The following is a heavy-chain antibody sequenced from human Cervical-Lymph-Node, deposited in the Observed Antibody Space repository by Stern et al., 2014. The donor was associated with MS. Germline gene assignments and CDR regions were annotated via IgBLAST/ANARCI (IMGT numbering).Heavy chain of an antibody. J-gene: IGHJ2*01. Sequence: VQLVESGPGLVKPSETLSLTCTVSGGAVSDYYWTWIRQRPGKGLEWIGYISDTGTTNYNPSLHSRVTITLDTSQNQVSLRLRSVTAADTAVYYCARDPSTTASDWFFDLWGSGSLVTVSS. CDR2: ISDTGTT. D-gene: IGHD2-21*02. CDR1: GGAVSDYY. V-gene: IGHV4-59*02. CDR3: ARDPSTTASDWFFDL.